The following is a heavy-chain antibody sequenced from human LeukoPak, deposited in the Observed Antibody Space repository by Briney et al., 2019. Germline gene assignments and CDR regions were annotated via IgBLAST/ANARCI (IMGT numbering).Heavy chain of an antibody. D-gene: IGHD1-14*01. V-gene: IGHV4-61*01. Sequence: PSETLSLTCTVSGGSVSGGNYYCSWTRQSPGKGLEWIGYTHYSGSTVYSPSLKSRVTMSIDTSKNQFSLNLSSVTAADTAVYYCARTGSTGGYWGQGTLVTVSS. CDR1: GGSVSGGNYY. CDR3: ARTGSTGGY. CDR2: THYSGST. J-gene: IGHJ4*02.